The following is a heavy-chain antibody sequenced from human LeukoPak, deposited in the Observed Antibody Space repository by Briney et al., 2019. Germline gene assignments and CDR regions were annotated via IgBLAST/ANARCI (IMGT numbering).Heavy chain of an antibody. CDR3: AGDGTGVLPGDAFDI. CDR1: GFSFSTHS. D-gene: IGHD1-1*01. V-gene: IGHV3-21*05. Sequence: GGSLRLSCAASGFSFSTHSMNWVRQAPGKGLEWVSHISHTANDIYYGESVRGRFTISRDNAKNSVYLQMHSLRAEDTAVYYCAGDGTGVLPGDAFDIWSQGTMVTVSS. J-gene: IGHJ3*02. CDR2: ISHTANDI.